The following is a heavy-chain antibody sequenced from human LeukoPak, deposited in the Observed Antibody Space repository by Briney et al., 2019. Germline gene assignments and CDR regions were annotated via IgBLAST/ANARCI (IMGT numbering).Heavy chain of an antibody. V-gene: IGHV3-7*01. J-gene: IGHJ6*03. D-gene: IGHD4-11*01. Sequence: QTGGSLRLSCAASGFTFSNYWMNWVRQAPGKGLEWVANIKQDRSEKYYVDSVKGRFTISRDNGKNSLSLQMNSLRAEDTAVYYCARDEVEIPGPSNNYYYYYMDVWGKGTTVTVSS. CDR2: IKQDRSEK. CDR1: GFTFSNYW. CDR3: ARDEVEIPGPSNNYYYYYMDV.